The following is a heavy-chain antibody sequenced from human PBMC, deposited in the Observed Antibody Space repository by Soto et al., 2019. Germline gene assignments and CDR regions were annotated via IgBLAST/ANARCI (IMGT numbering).Heavy chain of an antibody. Sequence: ASVKVSCKASGYTFTSYGISWVRQAPGQGLEWMGWISAYNGNTNYAQKLQGRVTMTTDTSTSTAYMELRSLRSDDTAVYYCARARYFDWLSIHTGFDPWGQGTLVTVSS. CDR3: ARARYFDWLSIHTGFDP. V-gene: IGHV1-18*01. CDR2: ISAYNGNT. J-gene: IGHJ5*02. D-gene: IGHD3-9*01. CDR1: GYTFTSYG.